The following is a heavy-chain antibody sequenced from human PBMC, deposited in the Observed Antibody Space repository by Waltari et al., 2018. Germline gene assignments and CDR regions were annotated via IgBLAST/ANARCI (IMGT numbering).Heavy chain of an antibody. J-gene: IGHJ6*03. CDR1: GFTFSSYS. CDR2: ISSSSGTI. Sequence: EVQLVESGGGLVQPGGSLRLSCAASGFTFSSYSMNWVRQAPGEGLEGVSYISSSSGTIYYADSVKGRFTISRDNAKNSLYLQMNSLRAEDTAVYYCARAPYDSSGYYYYYMDVWGKGTTVTVSS. D-gene: IGHD3-22*01. CDR3: ARAPYDSSGYYYYYMDV. V-gene: IGHV3-48*04.